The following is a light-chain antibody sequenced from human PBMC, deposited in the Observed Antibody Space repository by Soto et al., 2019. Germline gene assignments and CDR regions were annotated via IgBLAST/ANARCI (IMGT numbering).Light chain of an antibody. CDR3: QQYNKWPQT. CDR2: GAS. J-gene: IGKJ3*01. CDR1: QSVSSN. Sequence: EIVMTQSPATLSVSPGERATLSCRASQSVSSNLAWYQQKPGQAPRLLIYGASTRATGIPARFSGSGSGTEFTLTISSLQSEDFAVYYCQQYNKWPQTFGPGTKVDI. V-gene: IGKV3D-15*01.